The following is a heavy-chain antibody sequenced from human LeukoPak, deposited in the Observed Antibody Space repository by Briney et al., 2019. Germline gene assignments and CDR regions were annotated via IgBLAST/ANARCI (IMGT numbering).Heavy chain of an antibody. CDR3: ATDLNNYALGSDP. J-gene: IGHJ5*02. D-gene: IGHD3-10*01. CDR1: GYTFTSYY. CDR2: INPDSGAT. Sequence: ASVKVSCKASGYTFTSYYIHWERQAPGQGLEWMGWINPDSGATNYEQKFQARVTLTSDTSISTVYMELSRLRSDDTAVYYCATDLNNYALGSDPWGQGSLVIVSS. V-gene: IGHV1-2*02.